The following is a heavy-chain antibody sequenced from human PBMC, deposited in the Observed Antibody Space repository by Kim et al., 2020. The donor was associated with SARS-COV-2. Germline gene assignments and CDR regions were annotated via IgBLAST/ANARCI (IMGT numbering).Heavy chain of an antibody. V-gene: IGHV3-53*01. CDR3: ARDSRGRGYSGAFDY. D-gene: IGHD3-3*01. Sequence: GGSLRLSCAASGFTVSSNYMSWVHQAPGKGLEWVSVIYSGGSTYYADSVKGRFTISRDNSKNTLYLQMNSLRAEDTAVYYCARDSRGRGYSGAFDYWGQGTLVTVSS. J-gene: IGHJ4*02. CDR2: IYSGGST. CDR1: GFTVSSNY.